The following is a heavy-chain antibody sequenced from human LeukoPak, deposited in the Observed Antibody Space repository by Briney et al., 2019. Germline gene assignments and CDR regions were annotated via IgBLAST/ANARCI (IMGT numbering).Heavy chain of an antibody. J-gene: IGHJ4*02. Sequence: GASVKVSCTPSVYTFTSYVVSWVRQAPGPELEWMGWISAYNVNTNYAQKLQGRVTMTTDTSTCTAYMELRSLRSDDTAVYYCARGSTARYYYDSSGYYRGAVDYWGQGTLVTISS. D-gene: IGHD3-22*01. CDR2: ISAYNVNT. CDR1: VYTFTSYV. V-gene: IGHV1-18*01. CDR3: ARGSTARYYYDSSGYYRGAVDY.